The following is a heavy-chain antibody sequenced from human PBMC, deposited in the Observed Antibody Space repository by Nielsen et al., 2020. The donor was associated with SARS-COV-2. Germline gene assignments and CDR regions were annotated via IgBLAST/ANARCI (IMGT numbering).Heavy chain of an antibody. V-gene: IGHV3-23*01. Sequence: GGSLRLSCAASGFTFSSYAMSWVRQAPGKGLEWVSAISGSGGSTYYADSVKGRFTISRDNSKNILYLQMNSLRAEDTAIYFCAKDFHSGWYYFDSWGQGSLVTVSA. CDR2: ISGSGGST. CDR1: GFTFSSYA. CDR3: AKDFHSGWYYFDS. J-gene: IGHJ4*02. D-gene: IGHD6-19*01.